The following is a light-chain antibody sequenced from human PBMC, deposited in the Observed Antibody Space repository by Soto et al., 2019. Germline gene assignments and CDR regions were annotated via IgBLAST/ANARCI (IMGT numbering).Light chain of an antibody. CDR2: KAS. CDR1: QSIRSW. J-gene: IGKJ1*01. Sequence: DLQMTQSPSTLSASVGDRVTITCRASQSIRSWLAWYQQKPGKAPKLLIYKASSLQSGVPSRFSGSGSETEFTLTISSLQPDDFATYFCQQYNTYPWTFGQVTKVEIK. CDR3: QQYNTYPWT. V-gene: IGKV1-5*03.